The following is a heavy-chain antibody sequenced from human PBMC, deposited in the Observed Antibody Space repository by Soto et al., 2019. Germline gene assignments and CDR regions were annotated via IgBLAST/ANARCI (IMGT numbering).Heavy chain of an antibody. CDR3: AVLVTTTPAAY. CDR2: IIPIFGRA. D-gene: IGHD5-12*01. Sequence: QVQLVQSGAEVKEPGSSVKVSCKASADTFSNYALSWVRQAPGQGLQWMGGIIPIFGRADYPQKFQGRVTITADKSTSTAYIDLRSLRSDDTAVYYCAVLVTTTPAAYWGQGTLVTVSS. J-gene: IGHJ4*02. V-gene: IGHV1-69*06. CDR1: ADTFSNYA.